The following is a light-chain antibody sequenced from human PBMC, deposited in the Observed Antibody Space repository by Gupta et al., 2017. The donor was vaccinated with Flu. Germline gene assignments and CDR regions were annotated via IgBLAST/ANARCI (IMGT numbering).Light chain of an antibody. V-gene: IGKV1-39*01. Sequence: PSSLSASVGDRVTITCRAGQSISTYLNWYQQKPGRAPKVLIYAASSLQSGVPSRFSGSGSGTDFSLTISSLQPEDFATYYCQQTSSAPLTFGGGTKVEI. CDR1: QSISTY. J-gene: IGKJ4*01. CDR2: AAS. CDR3: QQTSSAPLT.